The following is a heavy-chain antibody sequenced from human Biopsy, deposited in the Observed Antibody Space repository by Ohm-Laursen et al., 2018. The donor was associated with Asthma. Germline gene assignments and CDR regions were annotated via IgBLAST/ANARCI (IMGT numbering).Heavy chain of an antibody. J-gene: IGHJ6*02. D-gene: IGHD6-13*01. CDR1: SGSGGYMRSGNYY. V-gene: IGHV4-39*01. Sequence: GTLSLTCSLSSGSGGYMRSGNYYWGWIRQPPGKGLEWIGSFYYIGTTSYNPSLGSRVTVPADTSKNQFSLKLTSVTAADTAVYYCVRGSSSWHHGPFHYYYGLDVWGQGTTATVSS. CDR2: FYYIGTT. CDR3: VRGSSSWHHGPFHYYYGLDV.